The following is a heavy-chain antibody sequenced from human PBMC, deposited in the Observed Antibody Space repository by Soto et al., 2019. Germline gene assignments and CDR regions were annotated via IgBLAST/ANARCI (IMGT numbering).Heavy chain of an antibody. CDR3: ARGGDSSGYYYGLDY. Sequence: PGGSLRLSCAASGFTFSSYGMHWVRQAPGKGLEWVAVIWYDGSNKYYADSVKGRFTISRDNSKNTLYLQMNSLRAEDTAVYYCARGGDSSGYYYGLDYWGQGTLVTVSS. CDR1: GFTFSSYG. J-gene: IGHJ4*02. D-gene: IGHD3-22*01. V-gene: IGHV3-33*01. CDR2: IWYDGSNK.